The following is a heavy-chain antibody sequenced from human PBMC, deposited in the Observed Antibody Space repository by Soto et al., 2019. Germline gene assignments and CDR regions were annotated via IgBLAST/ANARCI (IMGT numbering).Heavy chain of an antibody. CDR1: GYTFTSYA. CDR3: ARDMIVVVITDWGYYGMDV. CDR2: INAGNGNT. V-gene: IGHV1-3*01. D-gene: IGHD3-22*01. J-gene: IGHJ6*02. Sequence: GASVKVSCKASGYTFTSYAMHWVRQAPGQRLEWMGWINAGNGNTKYSQKFQGRVTITRDTSASTAYMELSSLRSEDTAVYYCARDMIVVVITDWGYYGMDVWGQGTTVTVSS.